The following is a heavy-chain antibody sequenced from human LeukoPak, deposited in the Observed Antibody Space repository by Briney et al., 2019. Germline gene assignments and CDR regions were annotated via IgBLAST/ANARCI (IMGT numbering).Heavy chain of an antibody. CDR1: GYTFTSYY. J-gene: IGHJ4*02. CDR2: INPSVGST. Sequence: GASVKVSCKASGYTFTSYYVHWVRQAPGQGLEWMGIINPSVGSTSYAQKFQGRVTMTRDTSTSTVYMELSSLRSEDTAVYYCARDRGGYSYGYSLSLSTIYETDYWGQRTLVTVSS. CDR3: ARDRGGYSYGYSLSLSTIYETDY. V-gene: IGHV1-46*01. D-gene: IGHD5-18*01.